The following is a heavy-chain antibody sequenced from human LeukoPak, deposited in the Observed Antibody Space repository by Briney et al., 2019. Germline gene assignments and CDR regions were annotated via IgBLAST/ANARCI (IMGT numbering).Heavy chain of an antibody. J-gene: IGHJ4*02. V-gene: IGHV3-64*01. D-gene: IGHD6-19*01. CDR3: ARDGQYSSGWYGEAGYFDY. CDR1: GFTFSSYA. Sequence: GGSLRLSCAASGFTFSSYAMHWVRQAPGKGLEYVSAISSNGGSTYYANSVKGRFTISRDNSKNTLALQMGSLRAEDMAVYYCARDGQYSSGWYGEAGYFDYWGQGTLVTVSS. CDR2: ISSNGGST.